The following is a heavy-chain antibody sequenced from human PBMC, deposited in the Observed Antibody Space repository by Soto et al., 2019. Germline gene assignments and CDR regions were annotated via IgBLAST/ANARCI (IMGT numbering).Heavy chain of an antibody. CDR1: GGSFSGYY. CDR2: INHSGST. Sequence: QVQLQQWGAGLLKPSETLSLTCAVYGGSFSGYYWSWIRPPPGKGLEWIGEINHSGSTNYNPSLTSRVTISVDTSKNQFSLKLSSVTAADTAVYYCAGGTNPCGYWGQGTLVTVSS. D-gene: IGHD2-21*01. CDR3: AGGTNPCGY. J-gene: IGHJ4*02. V-gene: IGHV4-34*01.